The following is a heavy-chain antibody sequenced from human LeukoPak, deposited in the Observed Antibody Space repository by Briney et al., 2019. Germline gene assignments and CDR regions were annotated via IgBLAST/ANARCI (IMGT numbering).Heavy chain of an antibody. Sequence: PGGSLRLSCAASGSTFSSHTMNWVRQAPGKGLEWISYISNTGSVIYYADSVKGRFTISRDNAKNSLYLQMNSLRAEDTAVYYCARGPQYSSSWADLDYWGQGTLVTVSS. CDR2: ISNTGSVI. V-gene: IGHV3-48*04. CDR3: ARGPQYSSSWADLDY. J-gene: IGHJ4*02. CDR1: GSTFSSHT. D-gene: IGHD6-13*01.